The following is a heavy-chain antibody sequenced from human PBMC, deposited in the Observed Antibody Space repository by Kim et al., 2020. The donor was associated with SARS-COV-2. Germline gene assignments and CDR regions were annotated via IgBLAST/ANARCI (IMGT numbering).Heavy chain of an antibody. V-gene: IGHV3-66*04. D-gene: IGHD6-13*01. Sequence: GGSLRLSCAASGFIVSDSYMSWVRQAPGKGLEWVSVIYRGGSTYYAGSVKGRFTISRDNSKNRLYLEMNSLRAEDTAVYYCSRRYTTNWSHDCWGQG. J-gene: IGHJ4*02. CDR3: SRRYTTNWSHDC. CDR2: IYRGGST. CDR1: GFIVSDSY.